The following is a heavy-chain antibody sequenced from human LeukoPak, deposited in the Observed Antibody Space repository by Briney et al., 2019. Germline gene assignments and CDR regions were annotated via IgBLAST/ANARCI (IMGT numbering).Heavy chain of an antibody. CDR1: GGSLSSYY. V-gene: IGHV4-59*01. J-gene: IGHJ3*02. D-gene: IGHD5-24*01. Sequence: SGTLSLTCTVSGGSLSSYYWSWIRQPPVKGLEWIGYIYYSGSTNYNPSLKNRVTISVDTSKNQSSLKLSSVTAADTAVYYCARVGRRDGYNYDVRAFDIWGQGTMVTVSS. CDR3: ARVGRRDGYNYDVRAFDI. CDR2: IYYSGST.